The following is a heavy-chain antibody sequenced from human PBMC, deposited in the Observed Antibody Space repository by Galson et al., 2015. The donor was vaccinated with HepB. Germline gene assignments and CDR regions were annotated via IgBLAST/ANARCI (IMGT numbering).Heavy chain of an antibody. J-gene: IGHJ6*02. CDR1: GYTFTSYA. D-gene: IGHD1-26*01. CDR3: ARVAGAARYYYYGMDV. V-gene: IGHV1-3*04. CDR2: INTGNGNT. Sequence: SVKVSCKASGYTFTSYALHWVRQAPGQRLEWMGWINTGNGNTKYSQKFQGRVTITRDTSASTAYMELSSLRSEDTAVYYCARVAGAARYYYYGMDVWGQGTTVTVSS.